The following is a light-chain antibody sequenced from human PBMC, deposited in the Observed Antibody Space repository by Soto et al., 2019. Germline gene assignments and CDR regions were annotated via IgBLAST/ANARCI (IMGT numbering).Light chain of an antibody. CDR1: QSLNNA. V-gene: IGKV1-5*01. Sequence: DIQMTQSPSSLSASVGDRVTITYRASQSLNNALAWYQQKPGKAPNLLIYDASTLERGVPSRFSGTGSGTEFTLTISSLQPDDFASYYCQQYHRKSVTFGQGTRLEIK. J-gene: IGKJ5*01. CDR3: QQYHRKSVT. CDR2: DAS.